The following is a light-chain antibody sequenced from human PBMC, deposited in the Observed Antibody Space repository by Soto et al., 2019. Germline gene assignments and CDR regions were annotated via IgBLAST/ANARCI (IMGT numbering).Light chain of an antibody. CDR2: DAS. Sequence: EIVLTQSPGTLSLSPGERATLSCRASQSVSRNYLAWYQQKPGQASRFLIYDASSRATGIPDRFSGSWSGTEFTLTISRLEPEYFAVYYCQQYGSSPTFGGGNKVEIK. V-gene: IGKV3-20*01. J-gene: IGKJ4*01. CDR1: QSVSRNY. CDR3: QQYGSSPT.